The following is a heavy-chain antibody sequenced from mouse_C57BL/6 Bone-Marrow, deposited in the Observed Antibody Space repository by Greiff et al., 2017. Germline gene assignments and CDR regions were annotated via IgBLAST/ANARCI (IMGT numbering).Heavy chain of an antibody. CDR1: GYTFTSSW. V-gene: IGHV1-55*01. CDR3: ARYYYGSSAWFSY. CDR2: IYPGSGST. D-gene: IGHD1-1*01. Sequence: QVQLQQPGAELVKPGASVKMSCKASGYTFTSSWITWVKQRPGQGLEWIGDIYPGSGSTNYNEKFKSKATLTVDTSSSTAYMQLSSLTSEDSAVYDCARYYYGSSAWFSYWGQVSLVTVAA. J-gene: IGHJ3*01.